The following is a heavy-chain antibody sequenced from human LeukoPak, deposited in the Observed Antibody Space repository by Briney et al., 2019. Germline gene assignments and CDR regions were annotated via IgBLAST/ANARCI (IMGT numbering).Heavy chain of an antibody. D-gene: IGHD6-13*01. Sequence: PGGSLRLSCAASGFTFSSYAMHWVRQAPGKGLEWVAVISYDGSNKYYADSVKGRFTISRDNSKNTLYLQMNSLRAEDTAVYYCARDDSSSWYYFDYWGQGTLVTASS. CDR2: ISYDGSNK. J-gene: IGHJ4*02. V-gene: IGHV3-30*04. CDR3: ARDDSSSWYYFDY. CDR1: GFTFSSYA.